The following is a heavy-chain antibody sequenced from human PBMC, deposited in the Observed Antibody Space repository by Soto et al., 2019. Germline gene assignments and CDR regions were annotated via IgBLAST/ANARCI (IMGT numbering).Heavy chain of an antibody. V-gene: IGHV3-23*01. CDR1: GFAFSSYA. CDR3: AKTDYSSIAAAGNSVLGY. CDR2: ISGSGGST. Sequence: XGSLRLSCAASGFAFSSYAMSWVRQAAGKGLEWVSAISGSGGSTYYADSVKGRFTISRDNSKNTLYLQMKSLRAEDTAVYYCAKTDYSSIAAAGNSVLGYWGQGTLVTVSS. J-gene: IGHJ4*02. D-gene: IGHD6-13*01.